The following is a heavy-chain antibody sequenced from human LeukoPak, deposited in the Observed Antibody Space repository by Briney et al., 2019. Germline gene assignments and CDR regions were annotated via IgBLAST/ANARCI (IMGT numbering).Heavy chain of an antibody. CDR3: ARGAGWYCSAGSCYTGHFDY. V-gene: IGHV3-74*01. J-gene: IGHJ4*02. D-gene: IGHD2-15*01. CDR1: GFTLSRYW. CDR2: VKTDGSST. Sequence: GGSLRLSCAASGFTLSRYWMHWVRQALGKGLVWVSRVKTDGSSTNYADSVKGRFTISRDNAKNILYLQMNSLRAEDTAVYYCARGAGWYCSAGSCYTGHFDYWGQGNLVTVSS.